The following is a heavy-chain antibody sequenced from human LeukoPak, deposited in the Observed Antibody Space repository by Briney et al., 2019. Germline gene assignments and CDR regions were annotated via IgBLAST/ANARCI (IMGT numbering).Heavy chain of an antibody. CDR3: ARSGEWLALDAFDI. CDR2: ISSSSSTI. Sequence: GGSLRLSCAASGFTFSSYSMNWVRQAPGKGLEWVSYISSSSSTIYYADPVKGRFTISRDNAKNSLYLQMNSLRAEDTAVYYCARSGEWLALDAFDIWGQGTMVTVSS. V-gene: IGHV3-48*01. D-gene: IGHD6-19*01. CDR1: GFTFSSYS. J-gene: IGHJ3*02.